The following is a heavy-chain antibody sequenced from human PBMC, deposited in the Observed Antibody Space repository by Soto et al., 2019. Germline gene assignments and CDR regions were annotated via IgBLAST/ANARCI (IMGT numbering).Heavy chain of an antibody. CDR2: SYYSGTT. D-gene: IGHD4-17*01. Sequence: QVQLQESGPGLVKPSQTLSLTCTVSGGSISSGGYYWSWIRQHPGKGLEWIGYSYYSGTTYYNPSLKSRVTISGDTSKTQFSLKLSSVTAADTAVYYCARSPEATVTAFDYWGQGTLVTVSS. CDR1: GGSISSGGYY. V-gene: IGHV4-31*03. CDR3: ARSPEATVTAFDY. J-gene: IGHJ4*02.